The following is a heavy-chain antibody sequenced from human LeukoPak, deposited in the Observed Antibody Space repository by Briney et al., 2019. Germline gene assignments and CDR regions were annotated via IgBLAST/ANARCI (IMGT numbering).Heavy chain of an antibody. D-gene: IGHD1-26*01. V-gene: IGHV3-21*01. Sequence: GGSLRLSCAASGFTFSIYSMVWVRQAPGKGLEWVSSISGSSDYIYHADSVKGRFTVSRDNTKSSLYLQMNSLRAEDTAVYYCARLGVGDLRAGLDPWGQGTLVTVSS. CDR3: ARLGVGDLRAGLDP. CDR2: ISGSSDYI. J-gene: IGHJ5*02. CDR1: GFTFSIYS.